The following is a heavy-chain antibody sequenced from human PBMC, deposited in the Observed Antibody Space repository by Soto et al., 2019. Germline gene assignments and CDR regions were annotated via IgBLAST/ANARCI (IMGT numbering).Heavy chain of an antibody. V-gene: IGHV3-23*01. CDR1: GFTFSSYA. CDR2: ISGSGGST. J-gene: IGHJ6*02. Sequence: TGGSLRVSCAASGFTFSSYAMNWVSQAPGKGLEWVSAISGSGGSTYYADSVKGRFTISRDNSKNTLYLQMNSLRAEDTAVYYCAKTDGSLTYYGMDVWGQGTTVTVS. CDR3: AKTDGSLTYYGMDV.